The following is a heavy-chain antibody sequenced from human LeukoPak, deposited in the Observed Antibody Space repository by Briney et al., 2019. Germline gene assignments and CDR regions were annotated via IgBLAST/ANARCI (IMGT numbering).Heavy chain of an antibody. D-gene: IGHD1-26*01. CDR3: AKPSGSYKTDFDY. CDR1: GFTFSSYG. V-gene: IGHV3-33*06. J-gene: IGHJ4*02. CDR2: IWYDGSNK. Sequence: TGRFLRLSCAASGFTFSSYGMHWVRQAPGKGLEWVAVIWYDGSNKYYADSVKGRFTISRDNSKNTLYLQMNSLRAEDTAVYYCAKPSGSYKTDFDYWGQGTLVTVSS.